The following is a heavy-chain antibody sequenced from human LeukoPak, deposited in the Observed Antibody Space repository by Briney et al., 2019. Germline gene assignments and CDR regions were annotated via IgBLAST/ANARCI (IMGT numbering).Heavy chain of an antibody. Sequence: PSEALSLTCTVSGGSISSYYWSWIRQPPGKGLEWIGYIYYSGSTNYNPSLKSRVTISADTSKNQFSLKLSSVTAADTAVYYCARGGGQWLAYFDYWGQGTLVTVSS. CDR2: IYYSGST. V-gene: IGHV4-59*01. J-gene: IGHJ4*02. D-gene: IGHD6-19*01. CDR3: ARGGGQWLAYFDY. CDR1: GGSISSYY.